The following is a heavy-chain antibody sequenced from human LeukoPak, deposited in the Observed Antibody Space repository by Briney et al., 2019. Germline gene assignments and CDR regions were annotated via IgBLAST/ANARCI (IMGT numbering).Heavy chain of an antibody. V-gene: IGHV4-30-4*01. Sequence: SETLSLTCTVSGGSISSGDYYWSWIRQPPGKGLEWIGYIYYSGRTYYNPSLKSRVTISVDTSKNQFSLKLSPVTAADTAVYYCAVDAYGDYDYFDYWGQGTLVTVSS. D-gene: IGHD4-17*01. CDR2: IYYSGRT. CDR3: AVDAYGDYDYFDY. J-gene: IGHJ4*02. CDR1: GGSISSGDYY.